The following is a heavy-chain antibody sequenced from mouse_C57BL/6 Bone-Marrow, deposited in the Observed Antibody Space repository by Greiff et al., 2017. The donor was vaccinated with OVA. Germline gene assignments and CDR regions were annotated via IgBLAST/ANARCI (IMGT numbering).Heavy chain of an antibody. CDR2: INPSTGGT. V-gene: IGHV1-42*01. CDR1: GYSFTGYY. J-gene: IGHJ4*01. CDR3: AREQMDY. Sequence: VHVKQSGPELVKPGASVKISCKASGYSFTGYYMNWVKQSPEKSLEWIGEINPSTGGTTYNQKFKAKATLTVDKSSSTAYMQLKSLTSEDSAVYYCAREQMDYWGQGTSVTVSS.